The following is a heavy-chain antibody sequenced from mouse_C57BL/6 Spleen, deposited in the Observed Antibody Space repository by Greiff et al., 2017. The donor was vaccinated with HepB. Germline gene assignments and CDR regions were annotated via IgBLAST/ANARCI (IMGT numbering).Heavy chain of an antibody. CDR2: IYPGDGDT. V-gene: IGHV1-82*01. CDR3: AIYYYGSSYVYAMDY. Sequence: VKLQESGPELVKPGASVKISCKASGYAFSSSWMNWVKQRPGKGLEWIGRIYPGDGDTNYNGKFKGKATLTADKSSSTAYMQLSSLTSEDSAVYFCAIYYYGSSYVYAMDYWGQGTSVTVSS. J-gene: IGHJ4*01. CDR1: GYAFSSSW. D-gene: IGHD1-1*01.